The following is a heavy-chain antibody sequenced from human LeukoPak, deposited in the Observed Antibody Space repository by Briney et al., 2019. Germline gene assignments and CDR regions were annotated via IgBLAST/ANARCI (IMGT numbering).Heavy chain of an antibody. J-gene: IGHJ6*02. D-gene: IGHD6-19*01. CDR3: ARGPRCYSSGCHYHTYYYYGMDV. CDR1: GGSISSSSYY. Sequence: PSETLSLTCTVSGGSISSSSYYWGWIRQPPGKGLEWIGSIYYSGSTYYNPSLKSRVTISVDTSKNQFSLKLSSVTAADTAVYYCARGPRCYSSGCHYHTYYYYGMDVWGQGTTVTVSS. CDR2: IYYSGST. V-gene: IGHV4-39*01.